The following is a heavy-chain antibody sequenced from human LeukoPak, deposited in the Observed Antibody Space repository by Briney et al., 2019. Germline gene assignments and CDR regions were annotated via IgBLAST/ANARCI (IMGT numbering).Heavy chain of an antibody. CDR1: VYTFTGYY. CDR2: INPNSGGT. CDR3: ARANALYCSSTSCLFDY. D-gene: IGHD2-2*01. J-gene: IGHJ4*02. Sequence: ASVNVSCKASVYTFTGYYMHWVRQAPGQGLEWMAWINPNSGGTYYAQNFHDRITMTRDTSISTAYIELSMLRSDDTAIYYCARANALYCSSTSCLFDYWGQGTLVTVSS. V-gene: IGHV1-2*02.